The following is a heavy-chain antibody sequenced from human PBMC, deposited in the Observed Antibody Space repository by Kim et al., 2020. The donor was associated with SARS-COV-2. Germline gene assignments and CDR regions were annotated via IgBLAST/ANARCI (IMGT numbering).Heavy chain of an antibody. D-gene: IGHD3-9*01. V-gene: IGHV3-15*01. Sequence: GGSLRLSCAASGFTFSNAWMSWVRQAPGKGLEWVGRIKSKTDGGTTDYAAPVKGRFTISRDDSKNTLYLQMNSLKTEDTAVYYCTTILYYDILTGFPPWGQGTLVTVSS. J-gene: IGHJ5*02. CDR1: GFTFSNAW. CDR3: TTILYYDILTGFPP. CDR2: IKSKTDGGTT.